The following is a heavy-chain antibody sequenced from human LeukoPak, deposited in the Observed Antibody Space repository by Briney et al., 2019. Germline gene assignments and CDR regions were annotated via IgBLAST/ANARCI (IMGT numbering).Heavy chain of an antibody. CDR1: GGSISSYY. D-gene: IGHD4-11*01. V-gene: IGHV4-59*08. CDR2: IYYSGST. Sequence: SETLSLTCTVSGGSISSYYWSWIRQPPGERLEWIGYIYYSGSTNYNPSLKSRVTISVDTSKNQFSLKLSSVTAADTAVYYCARHSPPGNSKSPYFFDYWGQGTLVTVSS. CDR3: ARHSPPGNSKSPYFFDY. J-gene: IGHJ4*02.